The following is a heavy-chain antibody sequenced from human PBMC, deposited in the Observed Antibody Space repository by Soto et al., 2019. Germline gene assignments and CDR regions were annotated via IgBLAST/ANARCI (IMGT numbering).Heavy chain of an antibody. CDR3: AREAVDIVAATYYFDY. CDR1: GFTFSSYA. Sequence: EVQLLESGGGLVQPGGSLRLSCAASGFTFSSYAMSWVRQAPGKGLEWVSAISGSGGSTYYADSVKGRFTISRDNSKNTLYLQMNSLRAEDTAVYYCAREAVDIVAATYYFDYWGQGTLVTVSS. V-gene: IGHV3-23*01. D-gene: IGHD5-12*01. J-gene: IGHJ4*02. CDR2: ISGSGGST.